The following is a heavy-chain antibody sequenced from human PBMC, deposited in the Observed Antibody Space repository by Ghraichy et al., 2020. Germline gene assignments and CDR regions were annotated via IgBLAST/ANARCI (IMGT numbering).Heavy chain of an antibody. D-gene: IGHD3-10*01. J-gene: IGHJ4*02. CDR2: IYYSGSA. Sequence: TLSLTCTVSGGSIRSNSFYWGWIRQPPGKGLEWIGTIYYSGSAYYNPSLKSRVTMFVDTSKNQFSLKLSSVTAADTAVYYCARLLWVGESSDYWGQGTLVTVSS. V-gene: IGHV4-39*01. CDR3: ARLLWVGESSDY. CDR1: GGSIRSNSFY.